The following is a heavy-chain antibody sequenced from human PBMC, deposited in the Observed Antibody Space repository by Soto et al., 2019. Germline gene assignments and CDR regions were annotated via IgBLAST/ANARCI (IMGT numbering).Heavy chain of an antibody. D-gene: IGHD3-10*02. CDR3: ARNPPVRGDWLFESIRYNWSDP. Sequence: QVQLVQSGAEVKKPGSSVKVSCKASGGTFSSYAISWVRQAPGQGLEWMGGIIPIFGTANYAQKFRGRVKIPRKKPTSTADMEQGSGRYENTAVNYSARNPPVRGDWLFESIRYNWSDPWGKGPLATASP. V-gene: IGHV1-69*06. CDR1: GGTFSSYA. CDR2: IIPIFGTA. J-gene: IGHJ5*02.